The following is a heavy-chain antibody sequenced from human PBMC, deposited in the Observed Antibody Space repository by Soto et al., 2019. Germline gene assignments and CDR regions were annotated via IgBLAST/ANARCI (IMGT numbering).Heavy chain of an antibody. J-gene: IGHJ3*01. Sequence: QVQLQESGSGLVKTSQTLSLTCSVSGDSIRVTSYSWSWIRQPPGKGLEWVAYITHQGFTYFNPSPKSRLSISVDTSKNEVFLTLTSATAADTAVYFCAKDRGTRRGAFDVWGRGAMVTVSS. CDR3: AKDRGTRRGAFDV. CDR2: ITHQGFT. CDR1: GDSIRVTSYS. V-gene: IGHV4-30-2*01. D-gene: IGHD1-1*01.